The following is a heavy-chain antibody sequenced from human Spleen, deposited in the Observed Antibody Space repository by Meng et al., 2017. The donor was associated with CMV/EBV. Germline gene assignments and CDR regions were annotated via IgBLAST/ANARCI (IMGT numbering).Heavy chain of an antibody. CDR1: GFIFSSYG. V-gene: IGHV3-21*01. Sequence: GGSLRLSCAASGFIFSSYGMSWVRQAPGKGLEWVSSISSSGTYIYYADSVKGRFTISRDNAKNSLYLQMNSLRAEDTAVYYCATTETGTEFDYYYDMEVWGQGTTVTVSS. D-gene: IGHD1-7*01. CDR2: ISSSGTYI. J-gene: IGHJ6*02. CDR3: ATTETGTEFDYYYDMEV.